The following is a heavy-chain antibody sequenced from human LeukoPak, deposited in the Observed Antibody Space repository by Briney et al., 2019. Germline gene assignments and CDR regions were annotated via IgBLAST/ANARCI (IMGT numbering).Heavy chain of an antibody. J-gene: IGHJ4*02. CDR3: AKDILPRIAAAGAIDY. Sequence: GRSLRLSCAASGFTFDDYAMHWVRRAPGKGLEWVSGISWNSGSISYADSVKGRFTISRDNAKNSLYLQMNSLRAEDMALYYCAKDILPRIAAAGAIDYWGQGTLVTVSS. V-gene: IGHV3-9*03. D-gene: IGHD6-13*01. CDR2: ISWNSGSI. CDR1: GFTFDDYA.